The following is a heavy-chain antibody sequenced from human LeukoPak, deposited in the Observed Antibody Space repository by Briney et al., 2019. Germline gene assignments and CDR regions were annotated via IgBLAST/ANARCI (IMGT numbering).Heavy chain of an antibody. CDR2: IHPSGTM. Sequence: SATLSLTCVVSGFSISSGYYWGWLRQPPGKGLEWIGNIHPSGTMFHNSSLNSRVTMSIDTSKNQFSLKLSSVTAADTAVYYCAREAERRVVNWGQGTLVTVSS. V-gene: IGHV4-38-2*02. D-gene: IGHD1-1*01. J-gene: IGHJ4*02. CDR3: AREAERRVVN. CDR1: GFSISSGYY.